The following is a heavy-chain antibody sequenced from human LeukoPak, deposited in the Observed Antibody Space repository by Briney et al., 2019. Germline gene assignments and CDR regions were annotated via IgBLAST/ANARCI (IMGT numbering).Heavy chain of an antibody. CDR3: ARDRSPTYYYDSSGYDLDY. CDR1: GYTFTSYY. D-gene: IGHD3-22*01. Sequence: ASVTVSCTASGYTFTSYYMHWVRQAPGQGLEWMGIINPSGGSTSYAQKFQGRVTMTRDTSTSTVYMELSSLRSEDTAVYYCARDRSPTYYYDSSGYDLDYWGQGTLVTVSS. J-gene: IGHJ4*02. V-gene: IGHV1-46*01. CDR2: INPSGGST.